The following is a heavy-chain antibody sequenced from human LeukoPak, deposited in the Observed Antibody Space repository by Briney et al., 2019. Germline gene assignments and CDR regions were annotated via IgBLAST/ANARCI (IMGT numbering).Heavy chain of an antibody. CDR1: GYTFNTYG. Sequence: ASVKVSCKTSGYTFNTYGVSWVREAPGQGLEWMGWTSAHNGNTRYAQKFHGRVIMTIDTSTMTGYMELTSLRSDDSAVYYCARYAYYDFWSAGGMDVWGQGTTVIVSS. J-gene: IGHJ6*02. D-gene: IGHD3-3*01. V-gene: IGHV1-18*01. CDR2: TSAHNGNT. CDR3: ARYAYYDFWSAGGMDV.